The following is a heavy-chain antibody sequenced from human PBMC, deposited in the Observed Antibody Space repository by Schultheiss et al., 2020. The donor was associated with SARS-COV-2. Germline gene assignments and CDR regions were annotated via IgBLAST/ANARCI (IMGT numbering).Heavy chain of an antibody. CDR3: ARSPIHNYHMDV. J-gene: IGHJ6*03. CDR1: GFTFSSYD. Sequence: GESLKISCAASGFTFSSYDMHWVRQATGKGLEWVSAIGTAGDTYYPGSVKGRFTISRENAKNSLYLQMNSLAVGDTAVYYCARSPIHNYHMDVWGTGTTVTVSS. V-gene: IGHV3-13*01. CDR2: IGTAGDT.